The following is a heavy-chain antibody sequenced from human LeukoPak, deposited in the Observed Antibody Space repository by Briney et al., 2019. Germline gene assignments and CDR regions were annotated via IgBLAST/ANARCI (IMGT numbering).Heavy chain of an antibody. D-gene: IGHD6-6*01. CDR1: GGSISSSNYY. CDR3: ARGIAARPDFDY. Sequence: PSETLSLTCSVSGGSISSSNYYWGWIRQPPGKGLEWIGSIYYSGTTYSNPSLKRRVTISVDTSKNQFSLKLSSVTAADTAVYYCARGIAARPDFDYWGQGTLVTVSS. CDR2: IYYSGTT. J-gene: IGHJ4*02. V-gene: IGHV4-39*07.